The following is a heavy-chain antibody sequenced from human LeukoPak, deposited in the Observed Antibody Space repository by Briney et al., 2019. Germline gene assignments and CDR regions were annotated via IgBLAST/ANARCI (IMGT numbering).Heavy chain of an antibody. CDR3: ARDSRTNSLPNWFEP. CDR2: IKQDGSEK. D-gene: IGHD1-14*01. CDR1: GFTFSSYW. V-gene: IGHV3-7*01. Sequence: GGSLRLSCAASGFTFSSYWMSWVRQAPGKGLEWVANIKQDGSEKYYVDSVKGRFTISRDNAKTSLYLQMNSLRAEDTAVYYCARDSRTNSLPNWFEPWGQGTLVTVSS. J-gene: IGHJ5*02.